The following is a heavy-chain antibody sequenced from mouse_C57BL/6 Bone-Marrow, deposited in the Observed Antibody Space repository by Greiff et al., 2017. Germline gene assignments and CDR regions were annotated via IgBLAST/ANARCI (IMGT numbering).Heavy chain of an antibody. J-gene: IGHJ2*01. D-gene: IGHD5-1*01. Sequence: EVKLVESGGGLVQPGGSLSLSCAASGFTFTDYYMSWVRQPPGQALEWLGFIRNKANGYTTEYSASVKGRFTISRDNSQSILYLQMNALGAEDSATYYCERYCEGYLFDYWGQGTTLTVSS. CDR2: IRNKANGYTT. V-gene: IGHV7-3*01. CDR1: GFTFTDYY. CDR3: ERYCEGYLFDY.